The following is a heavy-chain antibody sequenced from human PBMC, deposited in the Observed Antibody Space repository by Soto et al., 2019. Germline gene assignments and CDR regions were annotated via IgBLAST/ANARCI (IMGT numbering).Heavy chain of an antibody. CDR2: IYTSGST. Sequence: PSETLSLTCTVSGGSVSSGSYYWSWIRQPPGKGLEWIGRIYTSGSTNYNPSLKSRVTMSVETSKNQFSLKLSSVTAADTAVYYCARDWRLTGTFDPWGQGTLVTVSS. CDR1: GGSVSSGSYY. J-gene: IGHJ5*02. V-gene: IGHV4-61*01. D-gene: IGHD1-20*01. CDR3: ARDWRLTGTFDP.